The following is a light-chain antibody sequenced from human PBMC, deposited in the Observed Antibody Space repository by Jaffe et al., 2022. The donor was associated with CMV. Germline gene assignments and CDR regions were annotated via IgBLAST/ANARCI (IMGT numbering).Light chain of an antibody. CDR1: QSVTSSY. CDR3: QQYGSSPQT. J-gene: IGKJ2*01. Sequence: EIVLTQSPGTLSLSPGERVTLSCRASQSVTSSYLAWYQQKPGQAPRLLIYGASSRATGIPDRFSGSGSGTDFTLTISRLEPEDFAVYYCQQYGSSPQTFGQGTKLDIK. CDR2: GAS. V-gene: IGKV3-20*01.